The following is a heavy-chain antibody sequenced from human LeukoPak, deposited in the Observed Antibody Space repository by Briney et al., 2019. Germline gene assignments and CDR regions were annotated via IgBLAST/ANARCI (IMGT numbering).Heavy chain of an antibody. D-gene: IGHD3-22*01. CDR3: ARERGYYDSSGYYYFDY. CDR2: IRSKVYGGRT. V-gene: IGHV3-49*04. Sequence: GGSLRLSCTASGFTFGDYAMSWVRQAPGKGLEWVGFIRSKVYGGRTEYAASVKGRFTISRDNAKNTLYLQMNSLRAEDTAVYYCARERGYYDSSGYYYFDYWGQGTLVTVSS. CDR1: GFTFGDYA. J-gene: IGHJ4*02.